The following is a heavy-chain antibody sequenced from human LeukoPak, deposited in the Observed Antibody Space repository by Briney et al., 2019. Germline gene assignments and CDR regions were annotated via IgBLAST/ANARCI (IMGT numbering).Heavy chain of an antibody. Sequence: ASVKVSCKASGYTFTSNDINWVRQATGQGLEWMGWMNPNSGNTGYAQKFQGRVTMTRNTSISTAYMELSSLRSEDTAVYYCATELNRYCSSTSCYAADFQHWGQGTLVTVSS. V-gene: IGHV1-8*01. CDR2: MNPNSGNT. CDR1: GYTFTSND. D-gene: IGHD2-2*01. CDR3: ATELNRYCSSTSCYAADFQH. J-gene: IGHJ1*01.